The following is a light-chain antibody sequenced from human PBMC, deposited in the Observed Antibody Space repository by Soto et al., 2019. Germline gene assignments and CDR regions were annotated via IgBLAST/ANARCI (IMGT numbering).Light chain of an antibody. CDR3: CSFAGNYRI. Sequence: QSALTQPRSVSGSPGQAGTISCSGTSSDIGTYKYVSWYQQHPGKAPKLLIYSVTKRPSGVPDRFSGSRSGNTASLTISGLQAEDEADYYCCSFAGNYRIFGTGTKVTVL. V-gene: IGLV2-11*01. CDR1: SSDIGTYKY. J-gene: IGLJ1*01. CDR2: SVT.